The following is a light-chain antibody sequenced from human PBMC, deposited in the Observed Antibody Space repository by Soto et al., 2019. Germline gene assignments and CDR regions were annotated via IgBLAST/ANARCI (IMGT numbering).Light chain of an antibody. CDR2: GAS. Sequence: EIVLTQSPGTLSLSPGERATLSCRASPSVSSSFLAWYQQRPGQAPRLLIFGASYRATGIPDRFSGSGSGTDFTLTISRLEPEDFAVYYCQHYGDSPPEYTFGPGTNVDSK. CDR1: PSVSSSF. V-gene: IGKV3-20*01. J-gene: IGKJ3*01. CDR3: QHYGDSPPEYT.